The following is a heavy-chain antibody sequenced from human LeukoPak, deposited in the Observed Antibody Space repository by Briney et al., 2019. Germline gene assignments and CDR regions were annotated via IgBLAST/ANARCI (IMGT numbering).Heavy chain of an antibody. CDR2: IGTAGDT. Sequence: GGSLRLSCAASGFTFSSYDMHWVRQATGKGLEWVSDIGTAGDTYYPGSVKGRFTISRENAKNSLYLQMNSLRAGDTAVYYCARSAGRTGYYYYMDVWGKGTTVTISS. J-gene: IGHJ6*03. CDR3: ARSAGRTGYYYYMDV. CDR1: GFTFSSYD. D-gene: IGHD1-1*01. V-gene: IGHV3-13*01.